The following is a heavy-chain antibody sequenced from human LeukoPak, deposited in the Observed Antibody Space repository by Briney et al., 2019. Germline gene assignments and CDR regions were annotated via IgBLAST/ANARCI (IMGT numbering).Heavy chain of an antibody. V-gene: IGHV4-34*01. CDR2: INHSGST. D-gene: IGHD2-21*02. CDR1: GGSFSGYY. CDR3: ASHQAYCGGDCYSDY. J-gene: IGHJ4*02. Sequence: SETLSLTCAVYGGSFSGYYWSWIRQPPGKGLEWLGEINHSGSTNYNPSLKSRVTISVDTSKNQFSLKLSSVTAADTAVYYCASHQAYCGGDCYSDYWGQGTLVTVSS.